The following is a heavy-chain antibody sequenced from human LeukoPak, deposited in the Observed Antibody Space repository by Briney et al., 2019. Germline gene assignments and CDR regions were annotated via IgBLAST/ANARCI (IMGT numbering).Heavy chain of an antibody. J-gene: IGHJ4*02. CDR3: ANSLGGYVPDY. CDR2: ISGSGGST. CDR1: GFTFSSYA. V-gene: IGHV3-23*01. Sequence: GGSLRLSCAAPGFTFSSYAMSWVRQAPGKGLEWVSAISGSGGSTYYADSVKGRFTISRDNSKNTLYLQMNSLRAEDTAVYSCANSLGGYVPDYWGQRTLVTVSS. D-gene: IGHD5-12*01.